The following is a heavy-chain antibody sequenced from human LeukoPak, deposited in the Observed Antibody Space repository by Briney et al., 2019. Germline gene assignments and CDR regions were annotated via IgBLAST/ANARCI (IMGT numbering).Heavy chain of an antibody. V-gene: IGHV4-61*02. CDR1: GGSISSGSYY. Sequence: SQTLSLTCTVSGGSISSGSYYGSWIRQPAGKGLEWIGRIYTSGSTNYNPSLKSRVTISVDTSKNQFSLKLSSVTAADTAVYYCARDSWILFDYWGQGTLVTVSS. J-gene: IGHJ4*02. CDR2: IYTSGST. CDR3: ARDSWILFDY. D-gene: IGHD5-12*01.